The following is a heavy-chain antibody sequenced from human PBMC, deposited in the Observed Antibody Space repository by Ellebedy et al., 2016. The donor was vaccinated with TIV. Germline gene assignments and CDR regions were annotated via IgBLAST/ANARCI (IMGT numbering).Heavy chain of an antibody. Sequence: MPSETLSLTCNVSGGSIRGSSSYWGWIRQSPEKGLEWIGGFYASGSTYYNPSLRSRVTISVDTSKNQFSLELHSVTAADTGVYYGARPGQQRAVMDVWGQGTTVTVSS. CDR2: FYASGST. J-gene: IGHJ6*02. CDR1: GGSIRGSSSY. V-gene: IGHV4-39*01. D-gene: IGHD6-25*01. CDR3: ARPGQQRAVMDV.